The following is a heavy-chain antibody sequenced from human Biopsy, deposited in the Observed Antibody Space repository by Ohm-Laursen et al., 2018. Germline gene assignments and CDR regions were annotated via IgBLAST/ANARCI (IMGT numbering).Heavy chain of an antibody. D-gene: IGHD2-15*01. CDR3: AKGQDLRGGAEYFQH. CDR1: GYTFTGQY. CDR2: INPHSGTT. Sequence: GESLRISCKASGYTFTGQYLHWVRQVPGQGLEWMGWINPHSGTTKFAQDFQGRVTMTRDTSITTAYMELRRLRSDDTAVYYCAKGQDLRGGAEYFQHWGQGALVTVSS. V-gene: IGHV1-2*02. J-gene: IGHJ1*01.